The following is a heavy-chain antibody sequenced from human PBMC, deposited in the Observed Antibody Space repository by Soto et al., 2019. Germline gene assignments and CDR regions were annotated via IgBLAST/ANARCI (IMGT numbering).Heavy chain of an antibody. CDR2: IYTSXST. D-gene: IGHD5-12*01. CDR3: AIFPGGYDGTYFDY. Sequence: SETLSLTCTVSRGSISSYDLSWIRQPAGKRLELFGRIYTSXSTNYNTSLKSRVTMSVDTSKHQFSLKLSSVTAADKAVYYCAIFPGGYDGTYFDYGGQGALVTVTS. J-gene: IGHJ4*02. CDR1: RGSISSYD. V-gene: IGHV4-4*07.